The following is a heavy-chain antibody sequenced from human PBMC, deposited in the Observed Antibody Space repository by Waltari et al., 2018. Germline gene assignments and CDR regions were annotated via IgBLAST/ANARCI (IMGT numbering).Heavy chain of an antibody. J-gene: IGHJ4*02. CDR3: ARGGGVTLNS. V-gene: IGHV4-59*01. CDR2: IYYSGGT. D-gene: IGHD3-16*01. Sequence: QVQLRESGPGLVKPSQTLSLTCTVSGDSINSYYWSWIRQPPGRGLEWIGYIYYSGGTNYNPSLKSRVTISVDPSKKHFSLKLSSVAAADTAVYYCARGGGVTLNSWGQGTLITVSS. CDR1: GDSINSYY.